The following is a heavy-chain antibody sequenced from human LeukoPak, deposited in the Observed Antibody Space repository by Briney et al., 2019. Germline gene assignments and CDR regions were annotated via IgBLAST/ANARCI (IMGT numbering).Heavy chain of an antibody. D-gene: IGHD3-3*01. Sequence: GGSLRLSCAASGFTFSSYSMNWVRQAPGKGLEWVSSISTSSSYIYYADSVKGRFTISRDNSKNTLYLQMNSLRAEDTAVYYCAKVGSYDFWSGPYYYFDYWGQGTLVTVSS. J-gene: IGHJ4*02. CDR1: GFTFSSYS. CDR2: ISTSSSYI. V-gene: IGHV3-21*04. CDR3: AKVGSYDFWSGPYYYFDY.